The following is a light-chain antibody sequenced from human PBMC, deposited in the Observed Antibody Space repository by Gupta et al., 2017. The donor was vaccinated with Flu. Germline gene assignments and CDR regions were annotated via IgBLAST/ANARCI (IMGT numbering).Light chain of an antibody. V-gene: IGLV2-14*01. CDR3: SSETTTNTVFV. CDR2: EVS. J-gene: IGLJ2*01. Sequence: SALTQPASVSGSPGQSITISCTGTSSDVGGSDYVSWYQQHPGKAPELMIFEVSRRPSVIATRFSGSKSGTTASLTTSGLQAEDEAYYYCSSETTTNTVFVFGGGTKLTVL. CDR1: SSDVGGSDY.